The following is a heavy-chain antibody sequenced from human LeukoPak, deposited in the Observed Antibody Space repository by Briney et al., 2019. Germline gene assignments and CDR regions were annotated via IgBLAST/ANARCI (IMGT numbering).Heavy chain of an antibody. J-gene: IGHJ4*02. Sequence: GGSLRLSCAASGFTFSSYEMNWVRQAPGKGLEWVSLISGDGGSTYYADSVKGRFTISRDNSKNSLYLQMNSLRTEDTALYYCAKDWGAYYDSSGFYSGDFDYWGQGTLVTVSS. CDR1: GFTFSSYE. V-gene: IGHV3-43*02. CDR2: ISGDGGST. CDR3: AKDWGAYYDSSGFYSGDFDY. D-gene: IGHD3-22*01.